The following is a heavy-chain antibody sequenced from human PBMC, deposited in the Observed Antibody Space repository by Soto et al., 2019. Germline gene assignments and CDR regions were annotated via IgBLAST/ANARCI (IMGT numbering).Heavy chain of an antibody. CDR2: INPSGGST. J-gene: IGHJ4*02. V-gene: IGHV1-46*01. Sequence: ASVKVSCKASGYTFTSYYMHWVRQAPGQGLEWMGIINPSGGSTSYAQKFQGRVTMTRDTSTSTVYMELSSLRSEDTAVYYCARDLGYYDSSGYTFDYWGQGTLVTVSS. CDR1: GYTFTSYY. CDR3: ARDLGYYDSSGYTFDY. D-gene: IGHD3-22*01.